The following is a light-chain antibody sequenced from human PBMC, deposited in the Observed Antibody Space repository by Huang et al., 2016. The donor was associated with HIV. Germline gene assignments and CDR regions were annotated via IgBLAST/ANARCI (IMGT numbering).Light chain of an antibody. CDR3: QQRNNWPPWT. J-gene: IGKJ1*01. CDR1: QRIGSY. Sequence: DIVLTQSPATLSLSPGEGATLSCRASQRIGSYLAWYQQRPGQAPRLLIYDASIRATGIPARFSGRGSGTDFTLTISSLEPEDFAVYYCQQRNNWPPWTFGQGTKVELK. V-gene: IGKV3-11*01. CDR2: DAS.